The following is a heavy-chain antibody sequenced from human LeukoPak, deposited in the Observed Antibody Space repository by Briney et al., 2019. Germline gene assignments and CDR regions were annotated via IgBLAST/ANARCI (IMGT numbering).Heavy chain of an antibody. CDR2: IIPIFGTA. CDR1: GGTFSSYA. Sequence: ASVKVSCKASGGTFSSYAISWVRQAPGQGLEWMGGIIPIFGTANYAQKFQGRVTITADESTSTAYMELSSLRSEDTAVYYCARDCSSTSCSDNYYYYYGMDVWGQGTTVTVSS. CDR3: ARDCSSTSCSDNYYYYYGMDV. J-gene: IGHJ6*02. V-gene: IGHV1-69*13. D-gene: IGHD2-2*01.